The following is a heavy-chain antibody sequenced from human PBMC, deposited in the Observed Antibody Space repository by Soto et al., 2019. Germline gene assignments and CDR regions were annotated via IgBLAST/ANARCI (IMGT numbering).Heavy chain of an antibody. D-gene: IGHD3-22*01. J-gene: IGHJ4*02. CDR3: AKNPGYYYDSTDYHFDY. Sequence: EVQLLESGGGLVQPGGSLRLSCAASEFTFSNYAMSWVRQAPGKGLEWVSAISYGGGKTYYADSVKGRFTISRDNSKNTLYLQMNSLRAEDTAVYYCAKNPGYYYDSTDYHFDYWGQGTLVTVSS. CDR1: EFTFSNYA. CDR2: ISYGGGKT. V-gene: IGHV3-23*01.